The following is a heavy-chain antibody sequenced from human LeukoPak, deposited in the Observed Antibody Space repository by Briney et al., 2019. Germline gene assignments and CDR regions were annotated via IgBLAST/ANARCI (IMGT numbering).Heavy chain of an antibody. D-gene: IGHD5-12*01. V-gene: IGHV4-38-2*02. Sequence: PSETLSLTCSVAPYVFSDGYYWGWIRQSPGKGLKWIGSINFSGHTYYNPSLKSRVTISIDMSRNQFSLRLSSVTATGTAVYYCARQVATKGEWAFDIWGQGTMVIASS. CDR1: PYVFSDGYY. CDR2: INFSGHT. CDR3: ARQVATKGEWAFDI. J-gene: IGHJ3*02.